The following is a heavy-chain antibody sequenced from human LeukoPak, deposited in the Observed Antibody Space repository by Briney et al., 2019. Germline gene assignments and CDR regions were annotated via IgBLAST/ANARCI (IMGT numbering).Heavy chain of an antibody. CDR1: GGSLSNCY. V-gene: IGHV4-59*01. CDR2: VYYSGST. J-gene: IGHJ4*02. D-gene: IGHD6-19*01. Sequence: SETLSLTCTVSGGSLSNCYWSWIRQSPGKRLEWIGYVYYSGSTKYSPSLKSRVTISVDTSKSQFSLKLNSVTAADTAVYYCARGESGWYRYYFNYWGQGTLVTVSS. CDR3: ARGESGWYRYYFNY.